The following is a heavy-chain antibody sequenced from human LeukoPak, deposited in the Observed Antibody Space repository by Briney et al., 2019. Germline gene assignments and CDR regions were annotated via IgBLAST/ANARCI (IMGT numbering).Heavy chain of an antibody. CDR3: ARETMVRGVLNWFDP. CDR1: GFTLSRCG. D-gene: IGHD3-10*01. J-gene: IGHJ5*02. Sequence: GGSLRLSCAASGFTLSRCGMHWVRPAPGKGLEWVAVISYDGSDKYYADSVKGRFTVSRDNSKNTLYLQMNSLRAEDTAVYYCARETMVRGVLNWFDPWGQGTLVTVSS. CDR2: ISYDGSDK. V-gene: IGHV3-30*03.